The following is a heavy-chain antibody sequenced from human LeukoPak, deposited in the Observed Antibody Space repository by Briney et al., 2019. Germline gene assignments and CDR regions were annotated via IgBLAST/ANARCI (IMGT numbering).Heavy chain of an antibody. J-gene: IGHJ4*02. V-gene: IGHV3-23*01. CDR1: GFTFSSYA. D-gene: IGHD6-13*01. CDR2: ISGSGGGT. Sequence: PGGSLGLSCAASGFTFSSYAMSWVRQAPGRGLEWVSAISGSGGGTYYAVSVKGRFTISRDNSKDTLYLQMNGLRAEDTAVYFCAKQSAGSAAWYSLHYDFWGQGTLVTVSS. CDR3: AKQSAGSAAWYSLHYDF.